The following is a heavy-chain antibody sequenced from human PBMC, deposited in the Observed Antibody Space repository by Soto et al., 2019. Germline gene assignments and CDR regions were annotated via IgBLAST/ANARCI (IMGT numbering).Heavy chain of an antibody. CDR3: ARLGEGGKSGYFYCFYDLDV. CDR2: IHYNGNT. V-gene: IGHV4-30-4*01. D-gene: IGHD3-16*01. J-gene: IGHJ6*02. Sequence: TLSLTCTVSGGSISSGDYYWSWIRQPPGRGLEWIGYIHYNGNTYYIPSLQSRLTISLDTSKNQFSLKLTSVTAADTAVYYCARLGEGGKSGYFYCFYDLDVWGRGITVTDS. CDR1: GGSISSGDYY.